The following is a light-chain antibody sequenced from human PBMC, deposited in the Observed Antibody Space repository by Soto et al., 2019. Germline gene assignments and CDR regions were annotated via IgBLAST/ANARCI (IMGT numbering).Light chain of an antibody. CDR2: EGT. Sequence: QLVLTQPASVSGPLGQSIVISCTGSSSDIGSYDLVSWYQQYPGKAPKVVIFEGTKRPSGVSNRFSGSKSGNTASLTISGLQTEDEADYYCCSYAGSRTYVFGAGTKVTVL. CDR3: CSYAGSRTYV. J-gene: IGLJ1*01. CDR1: SSDIGSYDL. V-gene: IGLV2-23*01.